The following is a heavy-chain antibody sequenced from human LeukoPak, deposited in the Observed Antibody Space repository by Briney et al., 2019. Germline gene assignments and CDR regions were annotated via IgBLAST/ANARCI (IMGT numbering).Heavy chain of an antibody. V-gene: IGHV4-30-4*01. D-gene: IGHD3-16*01. CDR1: GGSISSGDYY. Sequence: SETLSLTCTVSGGSISSGDYYWNWVRQPPGKGLEWIGYIYYSGSTHYSPSLKSRVTISRDTSENQFSLKLSSVTVADTAVYYCARGTDEYVWGSYDYWGQGTLVTVSS. CDR2: IYYSGST. J-gene: IGHJ4*02. CDR3: ARGTDEYVWGSYDY.